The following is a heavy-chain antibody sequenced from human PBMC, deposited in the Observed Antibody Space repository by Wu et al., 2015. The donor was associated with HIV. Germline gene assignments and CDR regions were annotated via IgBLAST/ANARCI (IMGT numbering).Heavy chain of an antibody. Sequence: QVQLVQSGAEVKKPGASVNVSCKASGYTFTHYYLHWVRQAPGQGLEWMGWISPNSGASNYAQKFQGRVTMTRDTSISTMYMELTSLTSDDTAIYYCARVSGGSTGDGLIYWGQGTLLTVSPDVRGKGTTVTVSS. J-gene: IGHJ6*04. CDR2: ISPNSGAS. V-gene: IGHV1-2*02. CDR3: ARVSGGSTGDGLIYWGQGTLLTVSPDV. D-gene: IGHD1-14*01. CDR1: GYTFTHYY.